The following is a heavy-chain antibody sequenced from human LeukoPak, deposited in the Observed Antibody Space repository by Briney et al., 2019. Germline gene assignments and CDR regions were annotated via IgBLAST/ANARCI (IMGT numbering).Heavy chain of an antibody. Sequence: SETLSLTCAVYGGSFSGYYWSWIRQPPGKGLEWIGEINHSGSTNYNPSLKSRVTISVDTSKNQLSLKLSSVTAADTAVYYRARSLLGYCSGGSCGAFDYWGQGTLVTVSS. CDR1: GGSFSGYY. CDR3: ARSLLGYCSGGSCGAFDY. CDR2: INHSGST. D-gene: IGHD2-15*01. J-gene: IGHJ4*02. V-gene: IGHV4-34*01.